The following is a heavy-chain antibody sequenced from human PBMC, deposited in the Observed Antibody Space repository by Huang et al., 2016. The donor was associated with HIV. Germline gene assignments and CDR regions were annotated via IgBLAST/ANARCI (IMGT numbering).Heavy chain of an antibody. D-gene: IGHD4-4*01. V-gene: IGHV1-69*13. J-gene: IGHJ4*02. CDR2: LMPVFDSP. Sequence: QVQLLQSGAEVKKPGSSVKVSCKASGGPFRSYSIAWVRQAPGQGLEWMASLMPVFDSPNYAQKWQGRVRVTADESTSTVYMELRDLRPDDTAVYCCARGSLEYSVSSSLDYWGQGTHVTVSS. CDR1: GGPFRSYS. CDR3: ARGSLEYSVSSSLDY.